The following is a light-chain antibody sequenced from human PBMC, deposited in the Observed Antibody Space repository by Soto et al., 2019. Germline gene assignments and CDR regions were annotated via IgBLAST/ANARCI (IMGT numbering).Light chain of an antibody. CDR3: MQALHIPLT. CDR2: LGS. J-gene: IGKJ4*01. Sequence: DIVMTQSPLSLPVTPGEPASISCRSSQSLLNSNGYSYLDWYLQKPGQSPQLLIYLGSNRASGVPDRFSGSGSGTYFTLKISRVEAEDVGVYYCMQALHIPLTFGGGTKVEIK. CDR1: QSLLNSNGYSY. V-gene: IGKV2-28*01.